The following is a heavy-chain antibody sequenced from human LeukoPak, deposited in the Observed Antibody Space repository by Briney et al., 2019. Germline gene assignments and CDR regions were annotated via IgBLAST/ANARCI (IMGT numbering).Heavy chain of an antibody. D-gene: IGHD3-22*01. CDR1: GGSIYSYY. CDR3: ARNDYYSAAY. J-gene: IGHJ4*02. V-gene: IGHV4-59*12. CDR2: IHHSGST. Sequence: SETLSLTCTVSGGSIYSYYWSWIRQPPGKGLEWIGEIHHSGSTNYNPSLKSRVTISMDKSNNQFSLRLTSVTAADTAVYFCARNDYYSAAYWGQGTLVTVSS.